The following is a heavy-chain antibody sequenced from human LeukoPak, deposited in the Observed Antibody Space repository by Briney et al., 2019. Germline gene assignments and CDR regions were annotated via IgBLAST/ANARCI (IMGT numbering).Heavy chain of an antibody. CDR1: GFIFSSYA. J-gene: IGHJ4*02. CDR2: ISGSGGGT. V-gene: IGHV3-23*01. CDR3: AKTTTGYSSGRYPGWPVDY. Sequence: GGSLRLSCAASGFIFSSYAVSWVRQAPGKGLEWVSAISGSGGGTYYADSVKGRFTISRDNSKNTVYLQMNSLSTEDTAVYYCAKTTTGYSSGRYPGWPVDYWGQGTLVTVSS. D-gene: IGHD6-19*01.